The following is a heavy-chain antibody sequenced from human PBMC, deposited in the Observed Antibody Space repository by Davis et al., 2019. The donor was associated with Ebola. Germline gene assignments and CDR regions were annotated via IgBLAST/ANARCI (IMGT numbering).Heavy chain of an antibody. V-gene: IGHV3-74*01. D-gene: IGHD3-3*01. J-gene: IGHJ6*04. CDR2: INSDGSST. Sequence: PGGSLRLSCAASGFTFSSYWMHWVRQAPGKGLVWVSRINSDGSSTSYADSVKGRFTISRDNAKNTLYLQMNSLRAEDTAVYYCARKIIWSGVTYYYYGVDGWGKGTTVTVSS. CDR1: GFTFSSYW. CDR3: ARKIIWSGVTYYYYGVDG.